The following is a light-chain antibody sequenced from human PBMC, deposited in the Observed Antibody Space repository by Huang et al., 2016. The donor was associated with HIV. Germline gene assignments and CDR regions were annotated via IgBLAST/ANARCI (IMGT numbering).Light chain of an antibody. J-gene: IGKJ4*01. CDR3: QQSYNTPLT. CDR2: AAF. V-gene: IGKV1-39*01. CDR1: QSINSY. Sequence: DIQMTQSPSSLSASVGDRVTITCRASQSINSYLNWYQQKPGKAPKVLIYAAFSLQSGVPSRFSGSVSGTDFTLTINSLQPEDFAIYYCQQSYNTPLTFGGGTRLEIK.